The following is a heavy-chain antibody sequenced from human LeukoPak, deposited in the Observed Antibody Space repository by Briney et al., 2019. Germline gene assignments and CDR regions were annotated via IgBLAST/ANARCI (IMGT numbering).Heavy chain of an antibody. Sequence: ASVKVSCKASGYTFTGYYIHWVRQAPGQGLEWMGWINPNSGGTNYAQKFQGRVTMTRDTSISTAYMELSRLRSDDTAVYYCARSPPPLSFIMITFGRVTPYYYGMDVWGQGTTVTVSS. CDR1: GYTFTGYY. CDR3: ARSPPPLSFIMITFGRVTPYYYGMDV. D-gene: IGHD3-16*01. CDR2: INPNSGGT. V-gene: IGHV1-2*02. J-gene: IGHJ6*02.